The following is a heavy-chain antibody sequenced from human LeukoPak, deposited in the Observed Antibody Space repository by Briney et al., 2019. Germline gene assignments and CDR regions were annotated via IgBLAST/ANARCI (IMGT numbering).Heavy chain of an antibody. CDR2: VCYSGSA. CDR3: ARHNYADVWGPFDW. V-gene: IGHV4-39*01. Sequence: PSETLSLTCTVSGGSISSSSYYWGWIRQTPGKGLVWIGSVCYSGSAYYDTSLKSRVTIFADTSKNQLSLKLTSVTAADTAIYFCARHNYADVWGPFDWWGQGTLVTVSS. J-gene: IGHJ4*02. CDR1: GGSISSSSYY. D-gene: IGHD3-16*01.